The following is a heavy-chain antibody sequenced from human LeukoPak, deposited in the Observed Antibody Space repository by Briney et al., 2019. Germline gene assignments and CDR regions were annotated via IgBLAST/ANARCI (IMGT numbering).Heavy chain of an antibody. D-gene: IGHD5-18*01. CDR1: GYTLTELS. J-gene: IGHJ4*02. V-gene: IGHV1-2*06. CDR3: ARDFGLRGYSYGYADY. CDR2: INPNSGGT. Sequence: ASVKVSCKVSGYTLTELSMHWVRQAPGQGLEWMGRINPNSGGTNYAQKFQGRVTMTRDTSISTAYMELSRLRSDDTAMYYCARDFGLRGYSYGYADYWGQGTLVTVSS.